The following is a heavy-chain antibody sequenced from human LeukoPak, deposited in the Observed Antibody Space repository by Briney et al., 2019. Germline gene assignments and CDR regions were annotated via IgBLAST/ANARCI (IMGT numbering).Heavy chain of an antibody. Sequence: ASVKVSCKASGYTFTAYHMHWLRQAPGQGLEWMAWINPNNGGTNYAQKFQGRVTVTSDTSINTVYMELSSLRSNDTAVYYCARDRVSGAADPWGQGTLVTVSS. CDR1: GYTFTAYH. J-gene: IGHJ5*02. CDR2: INPNNGGT. CDR3: ARDRVSGAADP. V-gene: IGHV1-2*02. D-gene: IGHD3-10*01.